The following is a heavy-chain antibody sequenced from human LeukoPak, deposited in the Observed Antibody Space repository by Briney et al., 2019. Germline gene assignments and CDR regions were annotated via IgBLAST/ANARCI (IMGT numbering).Heavy chain of an antibody. Sequence: GGSLRLSCAASGFTFSNYGMIWVRQAAGKGLEWVSGISGSGGSTYLADSVKGRFTISRDNSKNTLYLQMNSLRADDTAVYYCAKRAYSSSSGFDYWGQGTLVTVSS. CDR2: ISGSGGST. CDR3: AKRAYSSSSGFDY. CDR1: GFTFSNYG. J-gene: IGHJ4*02. D-gene: IGHD6-6*01. V-gene: IGHV3-23*01.